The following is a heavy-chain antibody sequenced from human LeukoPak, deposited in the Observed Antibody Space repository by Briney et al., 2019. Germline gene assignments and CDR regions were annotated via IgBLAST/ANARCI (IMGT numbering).Heavy chain of an antibody. CDR3: ATTKPNWGAFDY. V-gene: IGHV1-8*02. Sequence: ASVKVSCKASGYTFTGYYMHWVRQAPGQGLEWMGRINPNSGNTGYAQKFQGRVTMTRNTSISAAYMDLSSLRSEDTAVYYCATTKPNWGAFDYWGQGTLVTVSS. D-gene: IGHD7-27*01. J-gene: IGHJ4*02. CDR1: GYTFTGYY. CDR2: INPNSGNT.